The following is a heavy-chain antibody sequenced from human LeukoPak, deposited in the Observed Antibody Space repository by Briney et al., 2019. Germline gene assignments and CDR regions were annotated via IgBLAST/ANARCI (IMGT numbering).Heavy chain of an antibody. Sequence: PGGSLRLSCAASGFSFSSYWMTWVRQAPGKGLEWVSVLYSDGRTYYADSVKGRVTISRDTSKNTLYLKVNSLRAEDTAVYYCARGGGYYPIDYWGQGTLVTVSS. CDR1: GFSFSSYW. J-gene: IGHJ4*02. D-gene: IGHD2-15*01. CDR2: LYSDGRT. V-gene: IGHV3-53*01. CDR3: ARGGGYYPIDY.